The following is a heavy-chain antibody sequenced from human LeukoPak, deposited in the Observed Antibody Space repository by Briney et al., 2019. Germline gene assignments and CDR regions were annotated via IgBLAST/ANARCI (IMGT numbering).Heavy chain of an antibody. J-gene: IGHJ4*02. CDR1: GGSISSGGYY. CDR3: ARGKSSGWYYFDY. Sequence: SETLSLTCTVSGGSISSGGYYWSWIRQHPGKGLEWIGYIDYSGSTYYNPSLKSRVTISVDTSKIQFSLKLSSVTAADTAVYYCARGKSSGWYYFDYWGQGTLVTVSS. V-gene: IGHV4-31*03. CDR2: IDYSGST. D-gene: IGHD6-19*01.